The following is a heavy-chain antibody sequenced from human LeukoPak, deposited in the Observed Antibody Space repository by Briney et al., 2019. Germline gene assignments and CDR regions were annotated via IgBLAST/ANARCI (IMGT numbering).Heavy chain of an antibody. CDR1: GFTFSSYS. CDR2: ISSSGSTI. J-gene: IGHJ4*02. D-gene: IGHD6-19*01. V-gene: IGHV3-48*04. CDR3: ARDVSSGWYSDY. Sequence: GGSLRLSCAASGFTFSSYSMNWVRQAPGKGLEWVSYISSSGSTIYYADSVKGRFTISRDNAKNSLYLQMNSLRAEDTALYYCARDVSSGWYSDYWGQGTLVTVSS.